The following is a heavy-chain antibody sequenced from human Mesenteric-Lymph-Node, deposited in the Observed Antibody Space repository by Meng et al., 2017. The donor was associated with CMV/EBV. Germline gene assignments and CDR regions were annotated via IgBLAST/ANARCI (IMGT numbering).Heavy chain of an antibody. D-gene: IGHD5-12*01. CDR3: ARDYSGYDNYFDY. J-gene: IGHJ4*02. CDR1: GFTFSSYE. Sequence: GGSLRLSCAASGFTFSSYEVNWVRQAPGKGLEWVSYISSSGSTRYYADSVKGRFTISRDNAKNSLYLQMNSLRVEDTAVYYCARDYSGYDNYFDYWGQGTLVTVSS. CDR2: ISSSGSTR. V-gene: IGHV3-48*03.